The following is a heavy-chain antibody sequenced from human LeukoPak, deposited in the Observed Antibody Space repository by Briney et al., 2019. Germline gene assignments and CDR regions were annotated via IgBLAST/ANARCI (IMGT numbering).Heavy chain of an antibody. Sequence: SGTLSLTCTVSGVSLSSYYLSWVRQPAGKGLEWIGRIYISGTTNYNPSLKSRLTMSVDTSKNQFSLKLTSVTAADTAVYYCARAVNYDTSDYRDYWGQGTLVSVSS. CDR1: GVSLSSYY. J-gene: IGHJ4*02. CDR3: ARAVNYDTSDYRDY. CDR2: IYISGTT. D-gene: IGHD3-22*01. V-gene: IGHV4-4*07.